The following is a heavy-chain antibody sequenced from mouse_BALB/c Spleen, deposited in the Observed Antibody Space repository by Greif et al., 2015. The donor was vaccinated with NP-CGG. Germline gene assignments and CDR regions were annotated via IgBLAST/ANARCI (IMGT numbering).Heavy chain of an antibody. CDR1: GYTFTDYW. CDR3: AREDYGSSYEYAMDY. J-gene: IGHJ4*01. V-gene: IGHV1-69*01. Sequence: VQLQQSGAELVMPGASVKMSCKASGYTFTDYWMHWVKQRPGQGLEWIGAIDTSDSYTSYNQKFKGKATLTVDESSSTAYMQLSSLTSEDSAVYYCAREDYGSSYEYAMDYWGQGTSVTVSS. CDR2: IDTSDSYT. D-gene: IGHD1-1*01.